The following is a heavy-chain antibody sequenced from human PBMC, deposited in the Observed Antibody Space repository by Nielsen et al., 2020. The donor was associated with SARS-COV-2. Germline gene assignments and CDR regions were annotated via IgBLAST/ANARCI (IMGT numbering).Heavy chain of an antibody. CDR2: VSMDGRGT. Sequence: GESLKISCAASGFTFSNYWMHWVRQAPGKGLVWVARVSMDGRGTNYADSVKGRFTISRDNAENTLHLDMSSLRVGDSAGYYCTRDGHHWDLDNWGQGALVTVSS. V-gene: IGHV3-74*01. J-gene: IGHJ4*02. D-gene: IGHD7-27*01. CDR1: GFTFSNYW. CDR3: TRDGHHWDLDN.